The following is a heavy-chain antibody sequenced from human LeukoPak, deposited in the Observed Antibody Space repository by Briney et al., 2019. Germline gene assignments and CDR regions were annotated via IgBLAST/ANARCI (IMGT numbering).Heavy chain of an antibody. CDR2: MNPKSGNT. CDR1: GYTFTRYD. J-gene: IGHJ2*01. Sequence: ASVKVSCKASGYTFTRYDINWVRQATGQGLEWMGWMNPKSGNTGHAQKFQGRVTITRDTSISTVYMELSSLRSEDTAVYYCARDVENDSSGYYWYFDLWGRGTLVTVSS. V-gene: IGHV1-8*03. D-gene: IGHD3-22*01. CDR3: ARDVENDSSGYYWYFDL.